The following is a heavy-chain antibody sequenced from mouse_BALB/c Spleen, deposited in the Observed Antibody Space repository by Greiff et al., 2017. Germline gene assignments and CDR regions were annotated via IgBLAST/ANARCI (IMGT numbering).Heavy chain of an antibody. D-gene: IGHD1-1*01. J-gene: IGHJ1*01. CDR2: INSNGGST. CDR3: ARGYYGSTWYFDV. V-gene: IGHV5-6-3*01. CDR1: GFTFSSYG. Sequence: EVQGVESGGGLVQPGGSLKLSCAASGFTFSSYGMSWVRQTPDKRLELVATINSNGGSTYYPDSVKGRFTISRDNAKNTLYLQMSSLKSEDTAMYYCARGYYGSTWYFDVWGAGTTVTVSS.